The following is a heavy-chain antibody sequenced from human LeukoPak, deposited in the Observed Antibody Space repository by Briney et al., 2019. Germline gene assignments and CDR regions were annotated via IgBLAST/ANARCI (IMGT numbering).Heavy chain of an antibody. D-gene: IGHD5-18*01. CDR3: ARLPTAMAMRDY. CDR1: GASISRGGHY. V-gene: IGHV4-31*03. J-gene: IGHJ4*02. CDR2: RHYTGSS. Sequence: SETLSLTCTVAGASISRGGHYWTWIRQHPGKGLEWIGYRHYTGSSYYHPSLKSRVTMSVDTSKNHFSLRLSSVTAADTAVYYCARLPTAMAMRDYWGQGTLVTVSS.